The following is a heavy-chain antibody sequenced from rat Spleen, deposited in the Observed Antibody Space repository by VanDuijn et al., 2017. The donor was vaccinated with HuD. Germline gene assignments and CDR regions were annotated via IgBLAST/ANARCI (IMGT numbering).Heavy chain of an antibody. D-gene: IGHD1-4*01. CDR3: TRADYPGITPVDWFAY. Sequence: EVQLVESDGGLVQPGRSLKLSCAASGFTFSDYYMAWVRQAPTKGLEWVATITNTGDNTYYPDSVKGRFTISRDNAKSTLYLQMNSLRSEDTATYYCTRADYPGITPVDWFAYWGQGTLVTVSS. CDR2: ITNTGDNT. V-gene: IGHV5-25*01. J-gene: IGHJ3*01. CDR1: GFTFSDYY.